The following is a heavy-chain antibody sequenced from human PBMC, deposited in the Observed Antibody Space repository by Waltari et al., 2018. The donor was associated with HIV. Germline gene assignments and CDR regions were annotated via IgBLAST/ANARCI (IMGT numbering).Heavy chain of an antibody. V-gene: IGHV4-39*01. CDR3: ARSGYCSGGNCDDAFNV. Sequence: QPQLLESGPGLVKPSETLSLICTVSGDSISSSNYYWAWIRQPPGKGLEWIGSIYYSGTTYYNPSLKSRVTIYVDRSKNQFSLKLTSVTAADTAMYYCARSGYCSGGNCDDAFNVWGQGAVVTVSS. CDR1: GDSISSSNYY. CDR2: IYYSGTT. D-gene: IGHD2-15*01. J-gene: IGHJ3*01.